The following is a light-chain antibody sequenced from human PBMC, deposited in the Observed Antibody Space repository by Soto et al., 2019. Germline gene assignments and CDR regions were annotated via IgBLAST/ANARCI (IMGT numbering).Light chain of an antibody. V-gene: IGKV3-20*01. J-gene: IGKJ1*01. CDR2: GAS. CDR1: QSVSSSY. Sequence: EILLTLSPGTLSLSPGERATLSCRASQSVSSSYLAWYQQKPGQAPRLLIYGASSRATGIPDRFSGSGSGTDYTLTISRLEPEDFAVYYCQQYGSSWTFGQGTKVDIK. CDR3: QQYGSSWT.